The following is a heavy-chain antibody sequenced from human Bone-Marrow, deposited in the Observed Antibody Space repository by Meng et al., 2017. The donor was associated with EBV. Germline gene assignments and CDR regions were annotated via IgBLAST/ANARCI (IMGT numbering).Heavy chain of an antibody. CDR1: GRAFSGYY. D-gene: IGHD3-10*01. CDR3: ARGFSSMVRGVKPNNWFDP. Sequence: QVHMKRGDVGLVDACETLSLPCAVYGRAFSGYYWSSIRQPPGKGLEWIWVINHGGSTNYNPSLKSRVTISVDTSKNQFSLKLSSVTAADTAVYYCARGFSSMVRGVKPNNWFDPWGQGTLVTASS. CDR2: INHGGST. V-gene: IGHV4-34*01. J-gene: IGHJ5*02.